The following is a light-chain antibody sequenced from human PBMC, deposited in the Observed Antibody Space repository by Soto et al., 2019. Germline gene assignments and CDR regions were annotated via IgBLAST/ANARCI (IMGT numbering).Light chain of an antibody. CDR3: QSYDSSLSAPYV. CDR2: GNS. Sequence: QSVLTQPPSVSVAPGQSGTIACARSSSNIGAGFDVHWYQQLPGTAPKLLIYGNSNRPSGVPDRFSGSKSGTSASLAITGLQAEDDADYYCQSYDSSLSAPYVFGTGTKVTVL. CDR1: SSNIGAGFD. V-gene: IGLV1-40*01. J-gene: IGLJ1*01.